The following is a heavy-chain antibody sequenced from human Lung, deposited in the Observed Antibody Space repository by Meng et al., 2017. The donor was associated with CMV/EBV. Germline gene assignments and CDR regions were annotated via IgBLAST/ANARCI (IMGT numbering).Heavy chain of an antibody. Sequence: SXXVSXKASGGTFSSYAFSWVRQAPGQGLEWMGGIIPIFSIANYAQKFHGRVTITTDESTSTAYMELSSLRSEDTAVYYCARDRTGDCSSTSCYNYYYYYGMDVWXQGTAVTVSS. CDR1: GGTFSSYA. V-gene: IGHV1-69*05. J-gene: IGHJ6*02. D-gene: IGHD2-2*02. CDR3: ARDRTGDCSSTSCYNYYYYYGMDV. CDR2: IIPIFSIA.